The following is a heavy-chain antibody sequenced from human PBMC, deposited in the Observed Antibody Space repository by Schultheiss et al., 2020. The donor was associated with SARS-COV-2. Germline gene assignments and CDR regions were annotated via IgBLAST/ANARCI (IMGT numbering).Heavy chain of an antibody. D-gene: IGHD2-15*01. CDR2: IWYDGSNK. Sequence: GGSLRLSCVASGFTFTDYAMTWVRQSPGKGLDWVAVIWYDGSNKYYADSVQGRFTISRDNSKNTLYLQMNSLRPEDTAVYYCATLHSKMGPQDYKGDILYSPALYDMDVWGQGTTVTVSS. J-gene: IGHJ6*02. V-gene: IGHV3-33*08. CDR3: ATLHSKMGPQDYKGDILYSPALYDMDV. CDR1: GFTFTDYA.